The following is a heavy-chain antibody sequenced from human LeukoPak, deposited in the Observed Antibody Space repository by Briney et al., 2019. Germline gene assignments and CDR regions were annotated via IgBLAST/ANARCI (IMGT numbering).Heavy chain of an antibody. D-gene: IGHD3-22*01. CDR1: GFTVSNNY. J-gene: IGHJ5*02. CDR2: IYSRGST. Sequence: QTGGSLRLSCAASGFTVSNNYMRWVRQAPGKGLEWVSSIYSRGSTSYVDSVKGRFTISRDNSKNTLFLQMNSLRVEDTAVYHCARDYYGPWGQGTLVTVSS. V-gene: IGHV3-66*03. CDR3: ARDYYGP.